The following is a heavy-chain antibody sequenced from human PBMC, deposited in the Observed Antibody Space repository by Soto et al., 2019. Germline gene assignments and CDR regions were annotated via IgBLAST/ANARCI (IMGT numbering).Heavy chain of an antibody. CDR2: IETAGDT. Sequence: GGSLRLSCAASGFTFSSYAMHWVRQATGEGLEWVSAIETAGDTFYLGSVKGRFTISRENAKNSLYLQMNSLKTEDTAVYYCTTDLWGITGTLIDYWGQGTLVTVSS. D-gene: IGHD1-20*01. J-gene: IGHJ4*02. V-gene: IGHV3-13*01. CDR1: GFTFSSYA. CDR3: TTDLWGITGTLIDY.